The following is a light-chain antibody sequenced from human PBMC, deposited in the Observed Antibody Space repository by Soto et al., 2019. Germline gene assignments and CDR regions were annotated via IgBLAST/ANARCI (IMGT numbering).Light chain of an antibody. Sequence: DIQMTQSPSSLSASVGDRVTITCRASQSISNSLNWNQQKPRQAPKLLTYAASSLQGGVPSRFSGSGSGTEFTLTISSMQPEYFATYYCQHNYISLQWTFGQGTEVEIK. V-gene: IGKV1-39*01. CDR3: QHNYISLQWT. J-gene: IGKJ1*01. CDR2: AAS. CDR1: QSISNS.